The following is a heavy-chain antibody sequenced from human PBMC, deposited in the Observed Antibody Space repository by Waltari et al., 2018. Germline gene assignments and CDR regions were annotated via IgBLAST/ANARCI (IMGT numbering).Heavy chain of an antibody. CDR3: AGGAQVGIAIFGVVTLGGWFDP. D-gene: IGHD3-3*01. CDR1: GGSFSGYY. CDR2: IKQSGSN. Sequence: QVQPQQWGAGLLKPSETLSLPCAVYGGSFSGYYWRWTRQPPGRGLEWIGEIKQSGSNDYNPSIKSRVSISVDTAKKPFTLKLSSVTAADTAVYYWAGGAQVGIAIFGVVTLGGWFDPWGQGTLVTVSS. J-gene: IGHJ5*02. V-gene: IGHV4-34*01.